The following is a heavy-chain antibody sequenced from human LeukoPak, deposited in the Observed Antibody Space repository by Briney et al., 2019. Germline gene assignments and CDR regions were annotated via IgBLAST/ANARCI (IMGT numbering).Heavy chain of an antibody. Sequence: ASETLSLTCTVSGGSISSGGYYWSWIRQPPGKGLEWIGYIYHSGSTYYNPSLKSRVTISVDRSKNQFSLKLSSVTAADTAVYYCARVRIRGPADSSGYPHAFDIWGQGTMVTVSS. J-gene: IGHJ3*02. D-gene: IGHD3-22*01. CDR1: GGSISSGGYY. CDR3: ARVRIRGPADSSGYPHAFDI. V-gene: IGHV4-30-2*01. CDR2: IYHSGST.